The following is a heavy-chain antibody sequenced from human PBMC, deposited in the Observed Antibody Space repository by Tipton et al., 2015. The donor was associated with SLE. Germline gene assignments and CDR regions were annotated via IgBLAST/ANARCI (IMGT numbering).Heavy chain of an antibody. CDR1: GGSISTYY. V-gene: IGHV4-59*08. CDR2: VHNSGSS. D-gene: IGHD4-17*01. J-gene: IGHJ6*02. Sequence: TLSLTCTVSGGSISTYYWSWIRQPPGKGLEWIGYVHNSGSSNYNPSLKSPVTLSVDTSKNQVSLKLTSVTAADTALYYCVRYMTKVTPYNYYGLDVWGQGTTVIVSS. CDR3: VRYMTKVTPYNYYGLDV.